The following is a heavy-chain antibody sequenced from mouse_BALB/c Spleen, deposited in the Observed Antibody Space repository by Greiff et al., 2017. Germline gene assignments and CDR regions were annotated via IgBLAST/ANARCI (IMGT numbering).Heavy chain of an antibody. Sequence: DVKLVESGGGLVKLGGSLKLSCAASGFTFSSYYMSWVRQTPEKRLELVAAINSNGGSTYYPDTVKGRFTISRDNAKNTLYLQMSSLKSEDTALYYCARSSYYGGGYWYFDVWGAGTTVTVSS. D-gene: IGHD1-1*01. V-gene: IGHV5-6-2*01. CDR3: ARSSYYGGGYWYFDV. CDR2: INSNGGST. CDR1: GFTFSSYY. J-gene: IGHJ1*01.